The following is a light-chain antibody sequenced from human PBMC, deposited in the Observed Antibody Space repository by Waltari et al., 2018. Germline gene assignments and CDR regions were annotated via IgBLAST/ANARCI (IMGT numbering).Light chain of an antibody. CDR2: QDS. CDR1: KLENKY. Sequence: SYELTQPPSVSVSPGQTGSITCPGDKLENKYVTWYQQQPGQSPVLLIYQDSRRPSGLPERFSGSSSGNTATLTIRGTQAVDEADYYCQVWDTNSMVFGGGARLTVL. V-gene: IGLV3-1*01. J-gene: IGLJ3*02. CDR3: QVWDTNSMV.